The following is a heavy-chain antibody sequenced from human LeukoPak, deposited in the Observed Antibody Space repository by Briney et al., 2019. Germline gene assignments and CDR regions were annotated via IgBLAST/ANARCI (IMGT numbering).Heavy chain of an antibody. Sequence: SETLSLTCTVSGGSISSSSYYWGWIRQPPGKGLEWIGSIYYSGSTYYNPSLKSRVTISVDTSKNQFSLKLSSVTAADTAVYYCARGGSQARNFDYWGQGTLVTVSS. CDR3: ARGGSQARNFDY. V-gene: IGHV4-39*07. J-gene: IGHJ4*02. CDR2: IYYSGST. CDR1: GGSISSSSYY.